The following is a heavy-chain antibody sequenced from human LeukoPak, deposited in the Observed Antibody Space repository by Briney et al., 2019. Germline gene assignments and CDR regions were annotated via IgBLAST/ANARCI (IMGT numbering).Heavy chain of an antibody. V-gene: IGHV3-48*04. CDR1: GFTFSTYS. CDR2: IGTVSNTT. Sequence: GGSLRLSCAASGFTFSTYSLNWVRQAPGKGLEWVSYIGTVSNTTYYADSVRGRFTVSRDNAKNSLYLQMNSLRAEDTAVYYCASLIQTNRRADYWGQGTLVTVSS. J-gene: IGHJ4*02. CDR3: ASLIQTNRRADY.